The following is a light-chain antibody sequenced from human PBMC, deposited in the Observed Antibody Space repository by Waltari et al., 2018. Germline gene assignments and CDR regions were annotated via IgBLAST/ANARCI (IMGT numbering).Light chain of an antibody. CDR1: QRLVRRSGSPN. Sequence: QRLVRRSGSPNLKWYQQRPGQSPRCLIYRVSTRDSDVSKRFRGSGSGTDFTLKITRVEAEDFGAYYCKQGALWPRTFGRGTKVELK. J-gene: IGKJ1*01. CDR3: KQGALWPRT. V-gene: IGKV2-30*02. CDR2: RVS.